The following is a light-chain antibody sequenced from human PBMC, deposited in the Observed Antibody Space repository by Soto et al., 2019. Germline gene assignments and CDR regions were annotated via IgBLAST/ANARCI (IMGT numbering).Light chain of an antibody. Sequence: EIVLTQSPATLSLSPGERATLSCRASQSVSSYLAWYQQKPGQAPRLLIYDASNRATGIPPRFSGSGSGTDFTLTISSLEPEDFAVYYCQQSSNWPPVTFGGGTKVEIK. CDR3: QQSSNWPPVT. CDR2: DAS. V-gene: IGKV3-11*01. CDR1: QSVSSY. J-gene: IGKJ4*01.